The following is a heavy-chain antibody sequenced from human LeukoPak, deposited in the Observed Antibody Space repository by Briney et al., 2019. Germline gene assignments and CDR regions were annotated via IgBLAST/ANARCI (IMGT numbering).Heavy chain of an antibody. D-gene: IGHD3-10*01. V-gene: IGHV4-59*01. CDR1: GGSISSYY. CDR3: ARDLYPKLLWFGEPITYGMDV. Sequence: SETLSLTCIVSGGSISSYYWSWIRQPPGKGLEWIGYIYYSGSTNYNPSLKSRVTISVDTSKNQFSLKLSSVTAADTAVYYCARDLYPKLLWFGEPITYGMDVWGQGTTVTVSS. CDR2: IYYSGST. J-gene: IGHJ6*02.